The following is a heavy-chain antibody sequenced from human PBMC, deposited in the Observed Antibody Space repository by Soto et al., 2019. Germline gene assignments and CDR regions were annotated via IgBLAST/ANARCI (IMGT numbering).Heavy chain of an antibody. CDR1: GFMFSNHG. V-gene: IGHV3-33*01. CDR2: IWSDGNNR. CDR3: VRGDNWNDEASDY. D-gene: IGHD1-1*01. J-gene: IGHJ4*02. Sequence: QVQLVESGGGVVQPGRSLRLSCAASGFMFSNHGMHWVRQSPGKGLEWVAVIWSDGNNRYYADSVKGRFTISRDNSKNTVYLQMSGLRVEDTAVYYCVRGDNWNDEASDYWGQGTLVTVSS.